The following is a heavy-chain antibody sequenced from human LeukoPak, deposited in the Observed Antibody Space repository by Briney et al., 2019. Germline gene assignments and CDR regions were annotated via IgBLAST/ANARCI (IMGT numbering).Heavy chain of an antibody. CDR1: GGSFSGYY. CDR3: ARRRGGGRQGYFDY. CDR2: INHSGST. D-gene: IGHD3-16*01. Sequence: PSETLSLTCAVYGGSFSGYYWSWIRQPPGKGLEWIGEINHSGSTNYNPSLKSRVTISVDTSKNQFSLKLSSVTAADTAVYYCARRRGGGRQGYFDYWGQGTLVTVSS. V-gene: IGHV4-34*01. J-gene: IGHJ4*02.